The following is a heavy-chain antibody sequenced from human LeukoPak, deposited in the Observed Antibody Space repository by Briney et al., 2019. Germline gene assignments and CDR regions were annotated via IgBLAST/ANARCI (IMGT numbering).Heavy chain of an antibody. CDR3: ARGEVALNWFNP. CDR2: IYYSGST. J-gene: IGHJ5*02. D-gene: IGHD3-16*02. V-gene: IGHV4-59*01. Sequence: SETLSLTCTVSGGSISSYYWTWIRQPPGKGLEWIAYIYYSGSTNYNPSLKSRVTISVDKSKNQFSLKLRSVTAADTAVYYCARGEVALNWFNPWGQGTLVTVSS. CDR1: GGSISSYY.